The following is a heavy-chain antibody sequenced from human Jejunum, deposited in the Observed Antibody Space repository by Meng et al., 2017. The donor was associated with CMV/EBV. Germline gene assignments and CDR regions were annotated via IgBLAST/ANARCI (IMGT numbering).Heavy chain of an antibody. CDR3: AKVPGSGYYGIDY. CDR2: IYSGGSST. V-gene: IGHV3-23*03. CDR1: GFTFSSYA. Sequence: SGFTFSSYAFSWVRPAAGKVLEWDSIIYSGGSSTFYADSVKGRFTIARDNSKNTLYLQMDSLRAEDTAIYYCAKVPGSGYYGIDYWGQGTLVTVSS. D-gene: IGHD3-22*01. J-gene: IGHJ4*02.